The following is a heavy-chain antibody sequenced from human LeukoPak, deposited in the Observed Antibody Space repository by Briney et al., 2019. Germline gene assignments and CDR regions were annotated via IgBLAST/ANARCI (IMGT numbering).Heavy chain of an antibody. Sequence: GGSLRLSCAASGFTFSNAWMSWVRQAPGKGLEWVGRIKSKTDGCTTDYAAPVKGRFTISRYDSKTTLYLQMNSLKTEDTAVYYCTTHESRDGYNLVDYWGQGTLVTVSS. CDR3: TTHESRDGYNLVDY. J-gene: IGHJ4*02. D-gene: IGHD5-24*01. CDR1: GFTFSNAW. V-gene: IGHV3-15*01. CDR2: IKSKTDGCTT.